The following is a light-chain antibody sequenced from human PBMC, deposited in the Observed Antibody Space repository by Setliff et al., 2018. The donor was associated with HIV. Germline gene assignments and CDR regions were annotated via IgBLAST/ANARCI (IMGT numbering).Light chain of an antibody. CDR2: DSS. V-gene: IGLV7-46*01. J-gene: IGLJ3*02. CDR3: LLSYSGARWV. Sequence: QAVVTQEPSLTASPGGTVTLTCGSSTGAVTSGHYPYWFQQKPGQAPRTLIYDSSKKHSWTPARFSASLLGGEAALTLSGALPEDEAEYYCLLSYSGARWVFGGGTKVTVL. CDR1: TGAVTSGHY.